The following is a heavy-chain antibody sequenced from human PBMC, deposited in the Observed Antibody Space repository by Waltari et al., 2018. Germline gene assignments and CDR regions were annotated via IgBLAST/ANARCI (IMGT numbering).Heavy chain of an antibody. J-gene: IGHJ3*02. CDR3: ARDYVGIQLWTSGAFDI. V-gene: IGHV1-2*02. D-gene: IGHD5-18*01. Sequence: QVQLVQSGAEVKKPGASVKVSCQASGYTFTGYYMHWVRQAPGQGLEWMGWINPNSGGTNYAQKFQGRVTMTRDTSISTAYMELSRLRSDDTAVYYCARDYVGIQLWTSGAFDIWGQGTMVTVSS. CDR2: INPNSGGT. CDR1: GYTFTGYY.